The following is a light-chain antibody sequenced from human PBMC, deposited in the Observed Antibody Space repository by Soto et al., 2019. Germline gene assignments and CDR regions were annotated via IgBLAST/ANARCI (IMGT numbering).Light chain of an antibody. Sequence: QSALTQPPSASGTPGQRVTISCSGWTSNIGTNTVNWYQDLPGTAPKLLIYSNDHRPSGVPDRFSGSKSGTSASLAISGLQFCDEAHYYCAAWDDSLNTLVFGGGTKLTVL. CDR3: AAWDDSLNTLV. V-gene: IGLV1-44*01. CDR1: TSNIGTNT. J-gene: IGLJ2*01. CDR2: SND.